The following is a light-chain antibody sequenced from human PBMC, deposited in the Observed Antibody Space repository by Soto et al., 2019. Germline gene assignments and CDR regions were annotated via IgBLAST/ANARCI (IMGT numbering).Light chain of an antibody. J-gene: IGKJ5*01. V-gene: IGKV2-28*01. CDR1: QSLLHSNGYNY. CDR3: MQALQTRIT. Sequence: DIVMTQSPLSLPVTPGEPASISCRSSQSLLHSNGYNYLDWYLQKPGQSPQLLIYLGSNRASGVPDRFSGSGSGTDFTLKISRVEAEDVGVYYCMQALQTRITFGQRTRLEIK. CDR2: LGS.